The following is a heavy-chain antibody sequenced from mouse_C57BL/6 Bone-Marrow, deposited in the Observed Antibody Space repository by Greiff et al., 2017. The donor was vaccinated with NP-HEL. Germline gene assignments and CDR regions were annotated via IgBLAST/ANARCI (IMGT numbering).Heavy chain of an antibody. CDR3: ARGDPNWDLDY. J-gene: IGHJ2*01. V-gene: IGHV3-6*01. Sequence: EVQLQESGPGLVKPSQSLSLTCSVTGYSITSGYYWNWIRQFPGNKLEWMGYISYDGSNNYNPSLKNRISITRDTSKNQFFLKLNSVTTEDTATYYCARGDPNWDLDYWGQGTTLTVSS. CDR1: GYSITSGYY. CDR2: ISYDGSN. D-gene: IGHD4-1*01.